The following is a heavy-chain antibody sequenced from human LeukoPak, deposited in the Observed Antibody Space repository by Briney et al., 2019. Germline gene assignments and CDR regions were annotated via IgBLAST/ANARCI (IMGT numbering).Heavy chain of an antibody. J-gene: IGHJ4*02. D-gene: IGHD1-14*01. CDR2: INPYNGNT. CDR3: TLYNY. Sequence: ASVKVSCKASGCTFTSQDLHWVRQAPGQRLEGMGCINPYNGNTQYSQQFHGRVTITRDTSATTVFMDLSSLTSADMAVYYCTLYNYWGQGTLVTVSS. V-gene: IGHV1-3*03. CDR1: GCTFTSQD.